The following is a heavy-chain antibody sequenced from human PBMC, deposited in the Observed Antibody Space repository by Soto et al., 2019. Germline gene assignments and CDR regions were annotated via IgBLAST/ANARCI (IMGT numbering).Heavy chain of an antibody. J-gene: IGHJ3*02. CDR1: GFTFSSYS. CDR3: AREGDYGDYYDAFDI. CDR2: ISSSSSTI. D-gene: IGHD4-17*01. V-gene: IGHV3-48*01. Sequence: GGSLRLSCAASGFTFSSYSMNWVRQAPGKGLEWVSYISSSSSTIYYADSVKGRFTISRDNAKNSLYLQMNSLRAEDTAVYYCAREGDYGDYYDAFDIWGQGTMVTVSS.